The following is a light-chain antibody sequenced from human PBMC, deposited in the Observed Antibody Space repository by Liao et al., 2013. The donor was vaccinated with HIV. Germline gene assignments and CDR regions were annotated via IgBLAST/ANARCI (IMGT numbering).Light chain of an antibody. Sequence: SYELTQPPSVSVSPGQTASITCSGDKLGDKYACWYQQKPGQSPVLVIYQDSKRPSGIPERFSGSNSGNTATLTISGTQAMDEADYYCQAWDSSNLVVFG. J-gene: IGLJ2*01. V-gene: IGLV3-1*01. CDR2: QDS. CDR1: KLGDKY. CDR3: QAWDSSNLVV.